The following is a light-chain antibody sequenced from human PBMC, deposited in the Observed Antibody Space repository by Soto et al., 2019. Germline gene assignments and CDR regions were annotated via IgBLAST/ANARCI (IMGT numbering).Light chain of an antibody. CDR3: SSYAGTHIV. CDR1: SIDVGGYDY. J-gene: IGLJ1*01. CDR2: DVS. Sequence: QSVLTQPPSASGSPGQSVAISCTGTSIDVGGYDYVSWYQQYPGKAPKLMIYDVSKRPSGVPDRFSGSKSGNTASLTVSGLQAEDEADYYCSSYAGTHIVFGTGTKVTDL. V-gene: IGLV2-8*01.